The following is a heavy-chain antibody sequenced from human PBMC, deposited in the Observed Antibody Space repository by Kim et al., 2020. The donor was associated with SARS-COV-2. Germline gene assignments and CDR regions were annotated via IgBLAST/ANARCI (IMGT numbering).Heavy chain of an antibody. D-gene: IGHD4-17*01. Sequence: GGSLRLSCAASGFTFSSYAMHWVRQAPGKGLEWVAVISYDGSNKYYADSVKGRFTISRDNSKNTLYLQMNSLRAEDTAVYYCARDRSMTTVTTLGILAFRGNLGIEYYYGMDVWGQGTTVTVSS. V-gene: IGHV3-30*04. CDR1: GFTFSSYA. CDR3: ARDRSMTTVTTLGILAFRGNLGIEYYYGMDV. J-gene: IGHJ6*02. CDR2: ISYDGSNK.